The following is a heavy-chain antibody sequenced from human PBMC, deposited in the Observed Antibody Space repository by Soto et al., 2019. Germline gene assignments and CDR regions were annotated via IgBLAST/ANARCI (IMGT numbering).Heavy chain of an antibody. V-gene: IGHV4-59*01. CDR1: GGSISSYY. CDR3: ARGGVMIVEGMDV. D-gene: IGHD3-22*01. CDR2: IYYSGST. J-gene: IGHJ6*02. Sequence: PSETLSLTCTVSGGSISSYYWSWIRQPPGKGLEWIGYIYYSGSTNYNPSLKSRVTISVDTSKNQFSLKLSSVTAADTAVYYCARGGVMIVEGMDVWGQGTTVTVSS.